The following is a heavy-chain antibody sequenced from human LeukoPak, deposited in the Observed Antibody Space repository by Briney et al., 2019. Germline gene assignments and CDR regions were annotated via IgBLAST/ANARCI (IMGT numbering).Heavy chain of an antibody. Sequence: SETLSLTCAVYGGSFSGYYWSWIRQPPGKGLEWIGEINHSGSTNYNPSLKSRVTISVDTSKNQFSLKLSSVTAADTAVYYCARAGRTTIFRVVISPDAFDIWGQGTMVTVSS. V-gene: IGHV4-34*01. CDR1: GGSFSGYY. D-gene: IGHD3-3*01. CDR3: ARAGRTTIFRVVISPDAFDI. J-gene: IGHJ3*02. CDR2: INHSGST.